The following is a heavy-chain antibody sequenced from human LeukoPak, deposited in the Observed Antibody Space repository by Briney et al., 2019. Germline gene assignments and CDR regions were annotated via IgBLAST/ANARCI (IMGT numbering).Heavy chain of an antibody. D-gene: IGHD1-26*01. V-gene: IGHV4-30-2*01. CDR3: ARELVGATSSNNDFGY. CDR1: GGSISSGGYY. CDR2: IYHSGST. J-gene: IGHJ4*02. Sequence: PSETLSLTCTVSGGSISSGGYYWGWIRQPPRKGLEWIGYIYHSGSTYYNPSLKSRVTISVDRSKNQFSLKLSSVTAADTAVYYCARELVGATSSNNDFGYWGQGTLVTVSS.